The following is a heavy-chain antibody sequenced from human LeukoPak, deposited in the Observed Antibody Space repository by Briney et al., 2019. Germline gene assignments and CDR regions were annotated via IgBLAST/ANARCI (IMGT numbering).Heavy chain of an antibody. V-gene: IGHV4-59*01. CDR3: ARGREYCSSTSCANFDY. Sequence: SESLFLTCAVSGGSISCYYWSWIWQRLGKGLEWVGYVFSSWSTNYNPSLKSRVTISGDTFKNQFSLKLSSVTAADTAVYYCARGREYCSSTSCANFDYWGQGTLVTVSS. D-gene: IGHD2-2*01. CDR1: GGSISCYY. CDR2: VFSSWST. J-gene: IGHJ4*02.